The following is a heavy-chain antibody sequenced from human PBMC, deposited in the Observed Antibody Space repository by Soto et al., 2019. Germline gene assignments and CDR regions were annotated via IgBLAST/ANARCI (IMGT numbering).Heavy chain of an antibody. J-gene: IGHJ6*02. Sequence: QVQLVQSGAEVKKPGASVKVSCKASGYTFTSYGISWVRQAPGQGLEWMGWISAYNGNTNYAQKLQGRVTMTTDTPTSPAYMELRRLRSDDTAVYYCASMRLRDFDVLSTRSDEGYCMDAWGQGTTVTVSS. CDR1: GYTFTSYG. V-gene: IGHV1-18*01. D-gene: IGHD3-9*01. CDR2: ISAYNGNT. CDR3: ASMRLRDFDVLSTRSDEGYCMDA.